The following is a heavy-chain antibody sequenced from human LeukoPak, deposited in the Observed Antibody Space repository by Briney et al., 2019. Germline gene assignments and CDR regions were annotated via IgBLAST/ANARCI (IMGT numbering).Heavy chain of an antibody. CDR2: IYYSGST. CDR1: GDSISGYY. Sequence: SETLSLTCTVSGDSISGYYWTWIRQPPGKGLEWIGYIYYSGSTNYNPSLKSRVTISVDTSKNQFSLKLSSVTAADTAVYYCARVEGLWFGESGFHYYYMDVWGKGTTVTISS. CDR3: ARVEGLWFGESGFHYYYMDV. V-gene: IGHV4-59*01. D-gene: IGHD3-10*01. J-gene: IGHJ6*03.